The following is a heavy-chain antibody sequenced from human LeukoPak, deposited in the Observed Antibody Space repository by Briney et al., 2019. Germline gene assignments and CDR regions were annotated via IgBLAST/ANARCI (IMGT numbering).Heavy chain of an antibody. Sequence: ASLKVSCKASGYTFTSYDINWVAQATGQGLEWMGWMNPNSGNTGYAQKFQGRVTMTRNTSISTAHMELSSLRSEDTAVYYCARGGYSSSWYGVYYYYYGMDVWGQGTTVTVSS. V-gene: IGHV1-8*01. J-gene: IGHJ6*02. D-gene: IGHD6-13*01. CDR1: GYTFTSYD. CDR2: MNPNSGNT. CDR3: ARGGYSSSWYGVYYYYYGMDV.